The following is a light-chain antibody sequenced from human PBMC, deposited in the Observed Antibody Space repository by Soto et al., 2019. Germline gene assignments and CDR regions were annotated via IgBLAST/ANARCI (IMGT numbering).Light chain of an antibody. J-gene: IGKJ4*01. CDR2: AAS. CDR1: QGIKNY. CDR3: QRYYNAPFT. V-gene: IGKV1-27*01. Sequence: DIQVTQYPSSLSASVGDRVTITCRASQGIKNYLAWYQQKPGEIPKLLIYAASTLESGIPPRFSGRGSGTDFPLTINNLQPEDVATYYCQRYYNAPFTFGGGTKVEIK.